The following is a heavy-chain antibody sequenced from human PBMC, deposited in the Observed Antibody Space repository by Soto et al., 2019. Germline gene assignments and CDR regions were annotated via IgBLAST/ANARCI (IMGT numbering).Heavy chain of an antibody. Sequence: SETLSLTCTVSGGSISSSSYYWGWIRQPPGKGLEWIGSIYYSGSTYYNPSLKSRVTISVDTSKNQFSLKLSSVTAADTAVYYCAGHNGRGHSGYDLALAYWGQGTLVTVSS. D-gene: IGHD5-12*01. J-gene: IGHJ4*02. CDR3: AGHNGRGHSGYDLALAY. CDR1: GGSISSSSYY. CDR2: IYYSGST. V-gene: IGHV4-39*01.